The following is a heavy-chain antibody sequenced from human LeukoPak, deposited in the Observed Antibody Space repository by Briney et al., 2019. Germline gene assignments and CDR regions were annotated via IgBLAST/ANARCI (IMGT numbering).Heavy chain of an antibody. J-gene: IGHJ5*02. Sequence: PSETLSLTCAVYGGSFSGYYWSWIRQPPGKGLEWIGEINHSGSTNYNPPLKSRVTISVDTSKNQFSLKLSSVTAADTAVYYCARSVVPAALGFDPWGQGTLVTVSS. V-gene: IGHV4-34*01. D-gene: IGHD2-2*01. CDR1: GGSFSGYY. CDR3: ARSVVPAALGFDP. CDR2: INHSGST.